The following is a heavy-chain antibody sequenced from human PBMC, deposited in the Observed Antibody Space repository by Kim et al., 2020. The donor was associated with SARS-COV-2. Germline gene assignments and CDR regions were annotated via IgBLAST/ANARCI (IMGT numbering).Heavy chain of an antibody. CDR3: ARADWFDP. J-gene: IGHJ5*02. V-gene: IGHV1-3*01. CDR2: NGNT. Sequence: NGNTKNSQKLQGRVTIPRDTSASTAYMELSSLRSEDTAVYYCARADWFDPWGQGTLVTVSS.